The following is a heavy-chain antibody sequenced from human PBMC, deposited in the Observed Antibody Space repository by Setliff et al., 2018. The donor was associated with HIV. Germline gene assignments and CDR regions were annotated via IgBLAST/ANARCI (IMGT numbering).Heavy chain of an antibody. CDR2: IRSKANSYAT. CDR3: TREAVAGDYYYYMDV. D-gene: IGHD6-19*01. CDR1: GFTFSNAW. J-gene: IGHJ6*03. V-gene: IGHV3-73*01. Sequence: GGSLRLSCAASGFTFSNAWMSWVRQAPGKGLEWIGRIRSKANSYATEYAASVKGRFTVSRDDSKNTAHLQMDSLKSEDTAVYYCTREAVAGDYYYYMDVWGKGTTVTVSS.